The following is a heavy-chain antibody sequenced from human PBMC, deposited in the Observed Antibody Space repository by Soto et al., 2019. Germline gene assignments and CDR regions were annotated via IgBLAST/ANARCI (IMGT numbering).Heavy chain of an antibody. Sequence: EVQLVESGGGLVQPGGSLRLSCAASGFTFSSYWMHWVRQAPGKGLVWVSRINSDGSSTSYADSVKGRFTISRDNAKNTLYLQMNSLRAEDTAVYYCAREYSSSWYGFQGFDYWGQGSLVAVSS. CDR2: INSDGSST. CDR3: AREYSSSWYGFQGFDY. J-gene: IGHJ4*02. D-gene: IGHD6-13*01. V-gene: IGHV3-74*01. CDR1: GFTFSSYW.